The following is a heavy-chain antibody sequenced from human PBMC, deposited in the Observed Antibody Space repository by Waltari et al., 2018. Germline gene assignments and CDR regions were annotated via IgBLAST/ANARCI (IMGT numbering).Heavy chain of an antibody. CDR2: IKTQSDGGGAT. V-gene: IGHV3-15*01. J-gene: IGHJ4*02. Sequence: EVQLVESGGGLVNPGGSLRLSCAASGFTFSNTWMDWVRQAPVLVLPWIARIKTQSDGGGATYYAAPVTGRFTVSRDDSKNMLYLQMSSLKTEDTAMYYCTTDQGDSYTFYSFDYWGQGTLVTVSS. CDR1: GFTFSNTW. CDR3: TTDQGDSYTFYSFDY. D-gene: IGHD3-16*02.